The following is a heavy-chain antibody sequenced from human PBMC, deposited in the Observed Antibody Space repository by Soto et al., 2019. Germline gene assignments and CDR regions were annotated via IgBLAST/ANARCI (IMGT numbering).Heavy chain of an antibody. CDR2: IYSGGTT. CDR1: GFTVSSNY. CDR3: ARNGDSSDYRGWFDP. Sequence: EVPLVESGGGLVQPGGSLRLSCAASGFTVSSNYMSWVRQAPGKGLEWVSVIYSGGTTYYADSVKGRFTIPRDNSKNTLYLQMNSLRAEDTAVYYCARNGDSSDYRGWFDPWGQGTLVTVSS. V-gene: IGHV3-66*01. J-gene: IGHJ5*02. D-gene: IGHD3-22*01.